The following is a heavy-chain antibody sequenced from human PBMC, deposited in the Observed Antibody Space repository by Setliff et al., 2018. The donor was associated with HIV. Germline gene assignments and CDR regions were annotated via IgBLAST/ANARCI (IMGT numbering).Heavy chain of an antibody. CDR2: IRYDGNNK. Sequence: GGSLRLSCAASGFTFSSYGMHWVRQAPGKGLEWVAFIRYDGNNKYYADSVMGRFTISRDNSKNTLYLQMNSLRAEDTAVYYCASARIPTGGVSTSLDFWGQGTLVTVSS. CDR3: ASARIPTGGVSTSLDF. J-gene: IGHJ4*02. D-gene: IGHD3-3*01. V-gene: IGHV3-30*02. CDR1: GFTFSSYG.